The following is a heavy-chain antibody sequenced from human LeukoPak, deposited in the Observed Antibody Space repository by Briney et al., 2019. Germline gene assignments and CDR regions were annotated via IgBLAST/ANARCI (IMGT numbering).Heavy chain of an antibody. D-gene: IGHD3-22*01. V-gene: IGHV3-7*01. CDR3: ASSHDSSGND. Sequence: GGSLRLSCAASGFPFSTYWMAWVRQAPGKGLDGVANIRKDGGAKFYAASVKGRFIISRDNAKNSLYLQMNNLRDEDTAVYYCASSHDSSGNDWGQGTLVTV. J-gene: IGHJ4*02. CDR1: GFPFSTYW. CDR2: IRKDGGAK.